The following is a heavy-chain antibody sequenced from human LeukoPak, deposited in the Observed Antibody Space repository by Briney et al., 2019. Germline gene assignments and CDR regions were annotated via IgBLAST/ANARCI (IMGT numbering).Heavy chain of an antibody. J-gene: IGHJ4*02. CDR3: ARDRGGYYDRIIDY. V-gene: IGHV4-59*12. D-gene: IGHD3-22*01. CDR2: IYYSGST. Sequence: SETLSPTCTVSGGSISSYYWSWIRQPPGKGLEWIGYIYYSGSTNYNPSLKSRVTISVDTSKNQFSLKLSSVTAADTAVYYCARDRGGYYDRIIDYWGQGTLVTVSS. CDR1: GGSISSYY.